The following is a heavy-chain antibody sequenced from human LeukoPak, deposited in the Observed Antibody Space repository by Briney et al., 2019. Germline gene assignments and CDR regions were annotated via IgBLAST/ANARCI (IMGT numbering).Heavy chain of an antibody. D-gene: IGHD1-26*01. Sequence: PGGSLRLSCAASGFTFSTYAMSWVRQAPGKGLEWVSAISDSGVSTYYADSVKGRFTISRDNSKNTLYLQMNSLRAEDTAVYYCARIVGAAGGDFDYWGQGTLVTVSS. CDR3: ARIVGAAGGDFDY. V-gene: IGHV3-23*01. J-gene: IGHJ4*02. CDR1: GFTFSTYA. CDR2: ISDSGVST.